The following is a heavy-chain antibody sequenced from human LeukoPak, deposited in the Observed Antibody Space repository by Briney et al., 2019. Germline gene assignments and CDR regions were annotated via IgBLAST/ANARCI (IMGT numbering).Heavy chain of an antibody. D-gene: IGHD1-26*01. CDR2: INPNSGGT. Sequence: ASVKVSCKASGYTFTGYYMHWVRQAPGQGLEWMGWINPNSGGTNYAQKFQGRVTMTRDTSISTAYMELSRLRSDDTAVYYSARDDSGSYLAFDIWGQGTMVTVSS. CDR1: GYTFTGYY. V-gene: IGHV1-2*02. J-gene: IGHJ3*02. CDR3: ARDDSGSYLAFDI.